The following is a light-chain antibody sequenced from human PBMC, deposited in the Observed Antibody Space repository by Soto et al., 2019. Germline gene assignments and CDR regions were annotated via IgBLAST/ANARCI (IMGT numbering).Light chain of an antibody. CDR1: SSDVGHYNY. CDR2: DVN. Sequence: QSVLTQPASVSGSPGQSIAISCTGTSSDVGHYNYVSWYQQHPGKAPKLMIYDVNNRPSGVSNRFSGSKSGNTASLTISGLQTEDEADYYCSSYTTTFTDVFGTGTKLTVL. CDR3: SSYTTTFTDV. V-gene: IGLV2-14*03. J-gene: IGLJ1*01.